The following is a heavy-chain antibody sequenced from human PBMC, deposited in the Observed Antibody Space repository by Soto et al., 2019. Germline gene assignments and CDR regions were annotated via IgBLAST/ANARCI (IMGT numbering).Heavy chain of an antibody. CDR1: GFTFSNFW. CDR3: ARDRLYCSGGSCFWSGMDV. V-gene: IGHV3-7*05. J-gene: IGHJ6*02. D-gene: IGHD2-15*01. CDR2: IKQDGSEK. Sequence: VQLVESGGGLVQPGGSLRLSCAASGFTFSNFWMSWVRQAPGKGLEWVANIKQDGSEKYYVDSVKGRFTISRDNAKNSLYVQMNSLKAEDTAVYYCARDRLYCSGGSCFWSGMDVWGQGTAVTVSS.